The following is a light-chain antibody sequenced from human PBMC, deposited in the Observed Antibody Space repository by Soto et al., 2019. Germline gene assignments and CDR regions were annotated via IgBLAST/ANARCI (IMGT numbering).Light chain of an antibody. CDR1: SSDIGTYDY. Sequence: QSALTQPASVSGSPGQSITISCTGTSSDIGTYDYVSWYQQHPGKAPKLMIYDVSIRPSGVPDRFSGSKSGNTASLTISGLQAEDEADYYCCSYAGSPWVFGGGTKLTVL. CDR3: CSYAGSPWV. J-gene: IGLJ3*02. CDR2: DVS. V-gene: IGLV2-11*01.